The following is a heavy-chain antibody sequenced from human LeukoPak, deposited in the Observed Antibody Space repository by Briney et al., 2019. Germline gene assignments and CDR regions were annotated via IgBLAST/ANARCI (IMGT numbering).Heavy chain of an antibody. Sequence: GASVKVSCKASGGTFSSYAISWVRQAPGQGLEWMGGIIPIFGTANYAQKSQGRVTITADESTSTAYMELSRLRSEDTAVYYCATGGVQLWLRTDYWGQGTLVTVSS. D-gene: IGHD5-18*01. CDR1: GGTFSSYA. J-gene: IGHJ4*02. CDR3: ATGGVQLWLRTDY. V-gene: IGHV1-69*01. CDR2: IIPIFGTA.